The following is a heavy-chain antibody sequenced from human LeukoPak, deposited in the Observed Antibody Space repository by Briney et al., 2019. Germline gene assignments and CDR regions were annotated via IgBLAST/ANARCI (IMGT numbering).Heavy chain of an antibody. J-gene: IGHJ4*02. CDR1: GFTFSDYN. Sequence: PGGSLRLSCAASGFTFSDYNMRWIRQAPGKGLEWVSSISRSGSTKYYADSVKGRFTISRDNAKNSLFLQMNSLRAEDTAVYYCARGHQDLRGGSCYSHGLGCPHYFDYWGQGTLVTVSS. V-gene: IGHV3-11*01. D-gene: IGHD2-15*01. CDR3: ARGHQDLRGGSCYSHGLGCPHYFDY. CDR2: ISRSGSTK.